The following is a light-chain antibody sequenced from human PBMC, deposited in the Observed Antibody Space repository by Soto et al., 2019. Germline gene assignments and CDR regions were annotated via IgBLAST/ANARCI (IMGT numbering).Light chain of an antibody. CDR1: QSVTKSD. J-gene: IGKJ1*01. CDR3: QQYGSSPWT. V-gene: IGKV3-20*01. CDR2: GAS. Sequence: EVVLTQSPGTLSLSPGERATLSCRASQSVTKSDLAWYQQKLGQTPRLLIYGASNRAPGIPDRFSGSESGTDFTLAISRPEPEDFAVYYCQQYGSSPWTFGQGTKVEVK.